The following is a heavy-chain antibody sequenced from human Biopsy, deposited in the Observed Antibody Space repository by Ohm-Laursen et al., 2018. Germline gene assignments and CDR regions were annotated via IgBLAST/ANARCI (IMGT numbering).Heavy chain of an antibody. V-gene: IGHV3-23*01. J-gene: IGHJ3*02. Sequence: SLRLSCAASGFTFASHAMRWVRQAPGKGLEWVSLISGSGDTAYYPDSVKGRFTISRDNSKNTLYLEMNSLRTEETAKYYCTKAGSQDGFDIWGPGTMVTVPS. D-gene: IGHD3-10*01. CDR2: ISGSGDTA. CDR1: GFTFASHA. CDR3: TKAGSQDGFDI.